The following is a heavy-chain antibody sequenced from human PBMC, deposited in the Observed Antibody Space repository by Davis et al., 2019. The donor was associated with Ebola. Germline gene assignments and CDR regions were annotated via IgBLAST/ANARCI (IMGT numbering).Heavy chain of an antibody. J-gene: IGHJ6*02. CDR3: ARLMGQPYGDFYDYYGMDV. CDR1: GYDFNTFW. V-gene: IGHV5-51*01. Sequence: GESLKISCKASGYDFNTFWTAWVRQMPGKGLELMGIIYPGDSDTRYSPSFQGQVAISVDKSISTSYLEWGSLKASDTAVYFCARLMGQPYGDFYDYYGMDVWGQGTTVTVSS. D-gene: IGHD4-17*01. CDR2: IYPGDSDT.